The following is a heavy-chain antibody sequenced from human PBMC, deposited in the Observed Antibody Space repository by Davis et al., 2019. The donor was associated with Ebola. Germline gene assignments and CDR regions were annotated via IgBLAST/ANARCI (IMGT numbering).Heavy chain of an antibody. Sequence: MPSETLSLTCAVSGGSISSSNWWSWVRQPPGKGLEWIGEIYHSGSTNYNPSLKSRVTISVDKSKNQFSPKLSSVTAADTAVYYCARDPAGATLGGMDVWGQGTTVTVSS. D-gene: IGHD2-2*01. CDR3: ARDPAGATLGGMDV. CDR1: GGSISSSNW. CDR2: IYHSGST. J-gene: IGHJ6*02. V-gene: IGHV4-4*02.